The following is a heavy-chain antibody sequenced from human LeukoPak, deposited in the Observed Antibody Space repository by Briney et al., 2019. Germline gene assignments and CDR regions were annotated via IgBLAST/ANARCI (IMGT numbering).Heavy chain of an antibody. CDR1: GFTFSSYA. Sequence: GGSLRLSCAASGFTFSSYAMSWVRQAPGKGLDWVAVITYDGSNKYYADSVKGRFTISRDNSKNTLYLQMNSLRAEDTALYYCARGLLGAPTSYFDYWGQGTLVTVSS. CDR2: ITYDGSNK. CDR3: ARGLLGAPTSYFDY. V-gene: IGHV3-30-3*01. D-gene: IGHD1-26*01. J-gene: IGHJ4*02.